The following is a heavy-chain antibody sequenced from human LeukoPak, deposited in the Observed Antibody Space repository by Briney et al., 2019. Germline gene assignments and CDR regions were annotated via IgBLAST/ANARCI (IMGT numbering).Heavy chain of an antibody. CDR1: GLTFSSYA. CDR2: ISGSGGST. V-gene: IGHV3-23*01. J-gene: IGHJ6*03. CDR3: AKDGTGVYYYYYMDV. D-gene: IGHD1-1*01. Sequence: PGGSLRLSCAASGLTFSSYAMSWVRQAPGKGLEWVSAISGSGGSTYYADSVKGRFTISRDNSKNTLYLQMNSLRAEDTAVYYCAKDGTGVYYYYYMDVWGKGTTVTVSS.